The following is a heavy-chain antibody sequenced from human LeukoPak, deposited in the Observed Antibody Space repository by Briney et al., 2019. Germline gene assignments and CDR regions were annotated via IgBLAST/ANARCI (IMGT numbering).Heavy chain of an antibody. Sequence: GGSLRLSCAASGFTFSSYAMHWVRQAPGKGLEWVAAISYDGSNKYYADSVKARFTISRDNSKNTLYLQMNSLRAEDTAVYYCASLWFGELVLDYWGQGTLVTVSS. CDR2: ISYDGSNK. D-gene: IGHD3-10*01. CDR3: ASLWFGELVLDY. J-gene: IGHJ4*02. CDR1: GFTFSSYA. V-gene: IGHV3-30*04.